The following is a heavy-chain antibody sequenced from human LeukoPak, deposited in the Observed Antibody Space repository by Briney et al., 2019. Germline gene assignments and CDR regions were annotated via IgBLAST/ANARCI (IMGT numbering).Heavy chain of an antibody. CDR1: GFTFDDYA. CDR2: ISWNSGSI. CDR3: ARDWSRSCPLDF. J-gene: IGHJ4*02. D-gene: IGHD2-2*01. Sequence: GGSLRLSCAASGFTFDDYAMHWVRQAPGKGLEWVSGISWNSGSIGYADSVKGRFTISRDNAKNSLYLQMNSLRDEDTAVYYCARDWSRSCPLDFWGQGTLVTVSS. V-gene: IGHV3-9*01.